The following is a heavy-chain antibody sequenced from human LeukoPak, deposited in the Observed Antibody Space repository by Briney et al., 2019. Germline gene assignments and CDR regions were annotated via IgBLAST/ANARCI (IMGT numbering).Heavy chain of an antibody. CDR3: ARGLDCSSTSRRSLGWFDP. D-gene: IGHD2-2*01. CDR1: GFTFSSYS. CDR2: ISSSSSTI. Sequence: GGSLRLSCAASGFTFSSYSMNWVRQAPGKGLEWVSYISSSSSTIYYADSVKGRFTISRDNAKNSLYLQMNSLRDEDTAVYYCARGLDCSSTSRRSLGWFDPWGQGTLVTVSS. V-gene: IGHV3-48*02. J-gene: IGHJ5*02.